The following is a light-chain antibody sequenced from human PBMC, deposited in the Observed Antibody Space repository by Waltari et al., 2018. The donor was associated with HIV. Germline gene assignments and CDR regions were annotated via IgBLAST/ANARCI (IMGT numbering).Light chain of an antibody. J-gene: IGLJ2*01. V-gene: IGLV2-23*02. CDR3: CSYAGSSTVV. Sequence: QSALTQPAYVSGSPGQSITISCTGTSSDVGDYNYVSWYQQHPGKAPKLMIYDVNKRPSGVSNRCSGSKSGNTASLTISGLQAEDEADYYCCSYAGSSTVVFGGGTKLTVL. CDR1: SSDVGDYNY. CDR2: DVN.